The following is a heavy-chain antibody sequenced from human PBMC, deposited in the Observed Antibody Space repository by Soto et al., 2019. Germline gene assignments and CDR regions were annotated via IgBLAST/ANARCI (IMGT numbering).Heavy chain of an antibody. D-gene: IGHD3-16*02. V-gene: IGHV3-7*01. CDR3: AREYGGSYRPYFDY. CDR2: IKQDGSEK. J-gene: IGHJ4*02. CDR1: GFTFSSYW. Sequence: GGSLRLSCAASGFTFSSYWMSWVRQAPGKGLEWVANIKQDGSEKYYVDSVKGRFTISRDNAENSLYLQMNSLRAEDTAVYYCAREYGGSYRPYFDYWGQGTLVTVSS.